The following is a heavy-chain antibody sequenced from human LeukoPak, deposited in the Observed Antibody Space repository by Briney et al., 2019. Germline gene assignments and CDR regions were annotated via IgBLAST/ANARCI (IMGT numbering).Heavy chain of an antibody. Sequence: SETLSLTCAVYGGSFSGYYWSWIRQPPGKGLEWIGEINHSGSTNYNPSLKSRVTISVDTSKNQFSLKLSSVTAADTAVYYCARGRRWPGRFDYWGQGTLVTVSS. J-gene: IGHJ4*02. CDR3: ARGRRWPGRFDY. CDR2: INHSGST. V-gene: IGHV4-34*01. CDR1: GGSFSGYY. D-gene: IGHD5-24*01.